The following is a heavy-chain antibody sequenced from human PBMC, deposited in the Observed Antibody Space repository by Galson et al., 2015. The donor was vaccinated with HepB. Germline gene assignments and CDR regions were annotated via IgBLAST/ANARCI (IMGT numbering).Heavy chain of an antibody. J-gene: IGHJ4*02. CDR2: INSDGSST. CDR1: GFTFSSYW. V-gene: IGHV3-74*01. D-gene: IGHD3-3*01. CDR3: ARAFDFWSGYYVTGPGYYFDY. Sequence: SLRLSCAASGFTFSSYWMHWVRQAPGKGLVWVSRINSDGSSTSYADSVKGRFTISRDNAKNTLYLQMNSLRAEDTAVYCCARAFDFWSGYYVTGPGYYFDYWGQGTLVTVSS.